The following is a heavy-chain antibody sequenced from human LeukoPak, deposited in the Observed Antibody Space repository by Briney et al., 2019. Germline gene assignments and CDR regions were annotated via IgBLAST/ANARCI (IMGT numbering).Heavy chain of an antibody. Sequence: GGSLRLSCVASGPIFNNYGMSWVRQAPGRGLEWISTISALSDHTHYADSVKGRFAISRDNFKNKVYLQMNSLRSEDTAIYFCAKDCCCEAFFEYWGQGALVTVSS. V-gene: IGHV3-23*01. CDR2: ISALSDHT. J-gene: IGHJ4*02. D-gene: IGHD2-21*01. CDR1: GPIFNNYG. CDR3: AKDCCCEAFFEY.